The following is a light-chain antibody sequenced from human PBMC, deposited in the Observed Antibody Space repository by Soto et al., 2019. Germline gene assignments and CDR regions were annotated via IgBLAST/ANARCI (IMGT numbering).Light chain of an antibody. CDR3: QQYDSSPRT. J-gene: IGKJ1*01. CDR2: GAS. V-gene: IGKV3-20*01. CDR1: QSVSNNY. Sequence: EIGLTQCPCTLSLSPGERATLSWGGSQSVSNNYLAWYQQKPGQAPRLLIYGASNRATGIPDRFSGSGYGTDFTLTISRLEPEDFAVYWCQQYDSSPRTFGQGTKVDIK.